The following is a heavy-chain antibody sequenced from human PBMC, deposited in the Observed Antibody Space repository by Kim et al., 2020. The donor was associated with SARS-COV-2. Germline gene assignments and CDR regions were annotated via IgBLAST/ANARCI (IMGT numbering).Heavy chain of an antibody. V-gene: IGHV1-69*13. CDR3: ARDLPYYYDSSGSRGWFDP. CDR1: GGTFSSYA. Sequence: SVKVSCKASGGTFSSYAISWVRQAPGQGLEWMGGIIPIFGTANYAQKFQGRVTITADESTSTAYMELSSLRSEDTAVYYCARDLPYYYDSSGSRGWFDPWGQGTLVTVSS. J-gene: IGHJ5*02. CDR2: IIPIFGTA. D-gene: IGHD3-22*01.